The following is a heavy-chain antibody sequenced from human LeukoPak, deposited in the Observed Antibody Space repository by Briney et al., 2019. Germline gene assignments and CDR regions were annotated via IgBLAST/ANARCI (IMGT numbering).Heavy chain of an antibody. CDR2: IYYSGST. CDR1: GGSISSGGYY. V-gene: IGHV4-31*03. CDR3: AREPRITMVRGVIIGYFDY. J-gene: IGHJ4*02. D-gene: IGHD3-10*01. Sequence: SETLSLTCTVSGGSISSGGYYWSWIRQHPGKGLEWIGYIYYSGSTYYNPSLNSRVTISVDTSKNQFSLKLSSVTAADTAVYYCAREPRITMVRGVIIGYFDYWGQGTLVTVSS.